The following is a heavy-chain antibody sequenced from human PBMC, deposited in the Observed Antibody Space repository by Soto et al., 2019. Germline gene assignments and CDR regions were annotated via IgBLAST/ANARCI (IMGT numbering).Heavy chain of an antibody. V-gene: IGHV5-10-1*01. CDR2: IDPSDSYT. CDR1: GYSFTSYW. J-gene: IGHJ6*02. D-gene: IGHD2-15*01. Sequence: PGESLKISGKGSGYSFTSYWISWVRQMPGKGLEWMGRIDPSDSYTNYSPSFQGHVTISADKSISTAYLQWSSLKAADTAMDYCARPVGVVGAAASYYFYGLDVWGQGTTVNVSS. CDR3: ARPVGVVGAAASYYFYGLDV.